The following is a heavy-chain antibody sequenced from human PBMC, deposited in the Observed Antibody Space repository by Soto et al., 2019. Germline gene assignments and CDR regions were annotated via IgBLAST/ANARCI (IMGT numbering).Heavy chain of an antibody. CDR1: GGSISSGGYY. J-gene: IGHJ5*02. CDR3: AGGREYSYGFDYA. D-gene: IGHD5-18*01. Sequence: SETLSLTCTVPGGSISSGGYYWSWIRQHPGKGLEWIGYIYYSGSTYYNPSLKSRVTISGDTSKNQFSLKLSSVTAADTAVYYCAGGREYSYGFDYAWGQGTLVTVSS. V-gene: IGHV4-31*03. CDR2: IYYSGST.